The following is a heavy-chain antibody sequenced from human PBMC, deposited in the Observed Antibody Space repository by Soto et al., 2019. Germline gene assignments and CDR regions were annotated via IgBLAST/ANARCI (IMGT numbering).Heavy chain of an antibody. V-gene: IGHV3-23*01. CDR2: ITDSGTGT. CDR3: AKGLINGRWYAAD. D-gene: IGHD6-13*01. CDR1: GFTFSSCV. J-gene: IGHJ4*02. Sequence: EVHLLESGGGLVQPGESLRLSCGASGFTFSSCVMSWVRQAPGKGLEWVSCITDSGTGTYYADSVKGRFTISRDNSKNTMYLQMNNVRAEDTGVYYCAKGLINGRWYAADWGQGTLVTVSS.